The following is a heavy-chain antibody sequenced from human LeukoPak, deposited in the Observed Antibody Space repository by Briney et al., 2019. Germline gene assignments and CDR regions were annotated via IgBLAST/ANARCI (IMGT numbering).Heavy chain of an antibody. V-gene: IGHV3-7*01. J-gene: IGHJ5*02. CDR1: GFTFSTYW. CDR3: ARAPDEAWFDP. CDR2: INHDGSEK. Sequence: GGTLRLSCAASGFTFSTYWMTWVRQPPGKGLEWVAHINHDGSEKYYVDSVKGRFTISRDNAKNSLYLQMNSLRAEDTAVYYCARAPDEAWFDPWGQGTLVTVSS. D-gene: IGHD5-24*01.